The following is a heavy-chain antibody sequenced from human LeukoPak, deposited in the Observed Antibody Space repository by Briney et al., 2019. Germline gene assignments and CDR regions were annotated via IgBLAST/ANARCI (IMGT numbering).Heavy chain of an antibody. CDR3: ARGYYDSSGYYIPGGSQGPYFDY. CDR2: INPSGST. Sequence: SETLSLTCAVYSGSFSDYYWSWVRQPPGKGLEWIGEINPSGSTNYNPSLKSRVTISVDKSKNQFSLKLSSVTAADTAVYYCARGYYDSSGYYIPGGSQGPYFDYWGQGTLVTVSS. CDR1: SGSFSDYY. V-gene: IGHV4-34*01. D-gene: IGHD3-22*01. J-gene: IGHJ4*02.